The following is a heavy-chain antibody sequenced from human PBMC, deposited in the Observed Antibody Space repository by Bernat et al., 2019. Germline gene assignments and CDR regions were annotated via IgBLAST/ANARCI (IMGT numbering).Heavy chain of an antibody. J-gene: IGHJ6*03. CDR1: GGSFSGYY. D-gene: IGHD2-15*01. Sequence: QVQLQQWGAGLLKPSETLSLTCAVYGGSFSGYYWSWIRQPPGKGLEWIGEINHSGSANYNPSRKSRVTISEDTSKKQFSLKLRSVTAADTAVYYCVRGGYCSGGNCYGNYYYMDVWGKGTTVTVSS. CDR2: INHSGSA. V-gene: IGHV4-34*01. CDR3: VRGGYCSGGNCYGNYYYMDV.